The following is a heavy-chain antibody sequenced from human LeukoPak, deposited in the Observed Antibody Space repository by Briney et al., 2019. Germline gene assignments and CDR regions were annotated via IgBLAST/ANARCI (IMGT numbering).Heavy chain of an antibody. CDR2: ISWNSGSI. CDR3: AKDISGSGKYYFDY. D-gene: IGHD3-10*01. Sequence: GGSLRLSCSASGFTFDDYAMHWVRQAPGKGLEWVSGISWNSGSIGYADSVKGRFTISRDNAKNSLYLQMNSLRAEDTALYYCAKDISGSGKYYFDYWGQGTLVTVSS. CDR1: GFTFDDYA. V-gene: IGHV3-9*01. J-gene: IGHJ4*02.